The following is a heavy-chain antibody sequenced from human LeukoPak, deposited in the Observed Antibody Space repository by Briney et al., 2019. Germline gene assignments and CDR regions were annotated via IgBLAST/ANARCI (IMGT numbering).Heavy chain of an antibody. CDR3: AKHYGDYVFAFDI. D-gene: IGHD4-17*01. CDR2: ISGSGGST. CDR1: GFTLSTNA. Sequence: PGGSLRLSCLTSGFTLSTNAMSWVRQAPGKGLEWVSAISGSGGSTYYADSVKGRFTISRDNSKNTLYLQMNSLRAEDTAVYYCAKHYGDYVFAFDIWGQGTMVTVSS. V-gene: IGHV3-23*01. J-gene: IGHJ3*02.